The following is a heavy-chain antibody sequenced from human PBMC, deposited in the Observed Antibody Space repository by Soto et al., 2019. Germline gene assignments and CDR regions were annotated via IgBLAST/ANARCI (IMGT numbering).Heavy chain of an antibody. CDR3: ARWRSGSRGNDY. J-gene: IGHJ4*02. CDR2: IYYSGST. Sequence: SETLSLTCTVSGGSISSGDYYWSWIRQPPGKGLEWIGYIYYSGSTYYNPSLKSRVTISVDTSKNQFSLKLSSVTAADTAVYYCARWRSGSRGNDYWGQGTLVTVSS. CDR1: GGSISSGDYY. D-gene: IGHD6-25*01. V-gene: IGHV4-30-4*01.